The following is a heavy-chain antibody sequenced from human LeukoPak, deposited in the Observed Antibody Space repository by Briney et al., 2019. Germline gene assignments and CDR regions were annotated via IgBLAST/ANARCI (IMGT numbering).Heavy chain of an antibody. CDR2: ISSGSSSV. Sequence: GGSLRLSCSASGFTFSAYTMNWVRQAPGQGLEWVSYISSGSSSVYYADSVKGRFTISRDNSKNTLYLQMNSLRAEDTAVYYCARGAEYWGQGTLVTVSS. CDR3: ARGAEY. J-gene: IGHJ4*02. V-gene: IGHV3-48*01. CDR1: GFTFSAYT.